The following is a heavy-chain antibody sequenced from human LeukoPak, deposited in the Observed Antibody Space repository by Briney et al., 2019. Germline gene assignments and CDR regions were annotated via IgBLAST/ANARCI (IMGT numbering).Heavy chain of an antibody. Sequence: GGSLRLSCAVSGFTFSDYSMSWVRQAPGKGLEWISYISSRGTAMYYADSVNGRFSISRDNAKKSLYLQMNSLRAEDTAVYYCARSELVGYSGYDLDYWGQGTLVTVSS. CDR2: ISSRGTAM. V-gene: IGHV3-11*01. D-gene: IGHD5-12*01. CDR3: ARSELVGYSGYDLDY. CDR1: GFTFSDYS. J-gene: IGHJ4*02.